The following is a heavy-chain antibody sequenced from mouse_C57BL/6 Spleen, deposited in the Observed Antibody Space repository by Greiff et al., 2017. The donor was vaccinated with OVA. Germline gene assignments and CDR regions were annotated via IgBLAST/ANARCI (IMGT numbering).Heavy chain of an antibody. J-gene: IGHJ4*01. CDR3: ARPLPYYAMDY. Sequence: EVQLVESGGDLVKPGGSLKLSCAASGFTFSSYGMSWVRQTPDKRLEWVATISSGGSYTYYPDSVKGRFTISRDNAKNTLYLQMRSLKSEDTAMYYCARPLPYYAMDYWGQGTSVTVSS. CDR2: ISSGGSYT. CDR1: GFTFSSYG. V-gene: IGHV5-6*01.